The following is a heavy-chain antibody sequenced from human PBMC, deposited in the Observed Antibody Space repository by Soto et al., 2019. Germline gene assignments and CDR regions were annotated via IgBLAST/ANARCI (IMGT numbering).Heavy chain of an antibody. V-gene: IGHV3-30*03. D-gene: IGHD2-15*01. CDR1: GFTFSDYG. J-gene: IGHJ4*02. Sequence: GSLRLSCEGPGFTFSDYGFHWVRQAPGKGLEWVAMISYDGSDRYYRDSVQGRFTISRDDSKNTVYLQMNSLRAEDTATYYCARSTYCNGGSCFPQYWGPGTLVTVSS. CDR2: ISYDGSDR. CDR3: ARSTYCNGGSCFPQY.